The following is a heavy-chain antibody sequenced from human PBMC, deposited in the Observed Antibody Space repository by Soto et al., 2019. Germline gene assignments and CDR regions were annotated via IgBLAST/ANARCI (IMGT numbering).Heavy chain of an antibody. CDR3: ARGWSPYDSSGYYHPFDY. D-gene: IGHD3-22*01. V-gene: IGHV4-61*01. Sequence: SETLSLTCTVSGGSVSSGSYYWSWIRQPPGKGLEWIGYIYYSGSTNYNPSLKSRVTISVDTSKNQFSLKLSSVTAADTAVYYCARGWSPYDSSGYYHPFDYWGQGTLVTVSS. CDR2: IYYSGST. J-gene: IGHJ4*02. CDR1: GGSVSSGSYY.